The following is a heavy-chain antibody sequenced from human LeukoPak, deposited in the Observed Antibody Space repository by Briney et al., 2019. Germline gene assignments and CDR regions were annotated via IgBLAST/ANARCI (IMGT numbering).Heavy chain of an antibody. Sequence: GGSLRLSCAASGFTFSSYAMHWVRQAPGKGLEWVAVISYDGSNKYYAGSVKGRFTISRDNSKNTLCLQMNSLRAEDTAVYYCARATRTGHYYYMDVWGKGTTVTVSS. CDR1: GFTFSSYA. J-gene: IGHJ6*03. V-gene: IGHV3-30*04. CDR3: ARATRTGHYYYMDV. CDR2: ISYDGSNK.